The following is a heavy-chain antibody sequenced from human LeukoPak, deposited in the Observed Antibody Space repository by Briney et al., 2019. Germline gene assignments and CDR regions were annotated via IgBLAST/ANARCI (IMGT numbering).Heavy chain of an antibody. D-gene: IGHD2-2*01. CDR1: GFTFSSYG. CDR3: AKESNGYCSSTSCLRPFDY. J-gene: IGHJ4*02. Sequence: GGSLRLSCAASGFTFSSYGMHWVRQAPGEGLEWVAFIRYDGSNKYYADSVKGRFTISRDNSKNTLYLQMNSLRAEDTAVYYCAKESNGYCSSTSCLRPFDYWGQGTLVTVSS. V-gene: IGHV3-30*02. CDR2: IRYDGSNK.